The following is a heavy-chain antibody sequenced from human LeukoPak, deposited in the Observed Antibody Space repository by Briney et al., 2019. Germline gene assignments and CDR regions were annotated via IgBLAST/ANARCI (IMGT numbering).Heavy chain of an antibody. CDR1: GVNFSGSA. Sequence: GGSLRLSCAASGVNFSGSAMHWVRQASGKGLEWVGRIRSKANSYATAYAASVKGRFTISRDDSKNTAYLQMNSLKTEDTAVYYCTSSAAGQRGGYWGQGTLVTVSS. CDR3: TSSAAGQRGGY. J-gene: IGHJ4*02. CDR2: IRSKANSYAT. D-gene: IGHD6-13*01. V-gene: IGHV3-73*01.